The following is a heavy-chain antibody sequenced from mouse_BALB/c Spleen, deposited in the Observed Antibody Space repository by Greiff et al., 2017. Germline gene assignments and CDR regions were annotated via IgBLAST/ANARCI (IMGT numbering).Heavy chain of an antibody. V-gene: IGHV14-3*02. D-gene: IGHD2-10*01. J-gene: IGHJ4*01. CDR1: GFNIKDTY. Sequence: VQLQQSGAELVKPGASVKLSCTASGFNIKDTYMHWAKQRPEQGLEWIGRIDPANGNTKYDPKFQGKATITADTSSNTAYLQLSSLTSEDTAVYYCARTYYGNYEDYYAMDYWGQRTSDTVSS. CDR3: ARTYYGNYEDYYAMDY. CDR2: IDPANGNT.